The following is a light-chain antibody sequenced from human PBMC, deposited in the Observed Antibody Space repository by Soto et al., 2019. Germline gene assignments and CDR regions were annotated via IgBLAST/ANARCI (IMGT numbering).Light chain of an antibody. CDR3: CSYAGSSPLYV. Sequence: QSALTQPASVSGSPGQSITISCTGTSSDVSTYNYVSWYQHHPGKVPKLLIYEVSNRPSGVSSRFSASKSGDTASLTISGLQAEDEGTYYCCSYAGSSPLYVFGTGTKVTVL. V-gene: IGLV2-14*01. CDR2: EVS. CDR1: SSDVSTYNY. J-gene: IGLJ1*01.